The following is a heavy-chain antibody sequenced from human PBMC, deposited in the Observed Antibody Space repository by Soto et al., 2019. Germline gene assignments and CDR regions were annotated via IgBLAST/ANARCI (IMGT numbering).Heavy chain of an antibody. D-gene: IGHD2-21*02. CDR1: GGSISSYY. CDR3: ARHPEVGIYCGGDCPWAPHYFDY. CDR2: IYYSGST. V-gene: IGHV4-59*08. J-gene: IGHJ4*02. Sequence: PSETLSLTCTVSGGSISSYYWSWIRQPPGKGLEWIGYIYYSGSTNYNPSLKSRVTISVDTSKNHFSLKLSSVTAADTAVYYCARHPEVGIYCGGDCPWAPHYFDYWGQGTLVTVSS.